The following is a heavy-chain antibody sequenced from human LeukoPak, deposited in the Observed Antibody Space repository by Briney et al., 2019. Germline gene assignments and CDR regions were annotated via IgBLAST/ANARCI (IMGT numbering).Heavy chain of an antibody. V-gene: IGHV3-7*01. CDR3: ARESYDSSGYDNWFDP. CDR2: IKQDGSEK. D-gene: IGHD3-22*01. J-gene: IGHJ5*02. CDR1: GFTFSSYW. Sequence: GGSLSLSCAASGFTFSSYWLSWVRQAPGKGLEGVANIKQDGSEKYYVDSVKGRFTISRDNAKNSLYLQMNSLRAEDTAVYYCARESYDSSGYDNWFDPWGQGTLVTVSS.